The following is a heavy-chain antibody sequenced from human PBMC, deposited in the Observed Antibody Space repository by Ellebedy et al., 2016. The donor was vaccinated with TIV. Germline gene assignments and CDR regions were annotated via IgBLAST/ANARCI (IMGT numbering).Heavy chain of an antibody. J-gene: IGHJ5*01. Sequence: AASVKVSCKASGYTFTGYYIHWVRQAPGQGLEWLGWINANNGGTDYPRKFHGRVTMTRDTSISTIYMELSRLTSDDTAVYYCARDTLLGVINWFDSWGQGTLVTVSS. CDR1: GYTFTGYY. CDR2: INANNGGT. V-gene: IGHV1-2*02. D-gene: IGHD3-3*01. CDR3: ARDTLLGVINWFDS.